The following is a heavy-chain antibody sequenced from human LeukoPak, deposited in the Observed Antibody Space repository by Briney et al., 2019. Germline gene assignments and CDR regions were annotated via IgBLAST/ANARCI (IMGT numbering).Heavy chain of an antibody. CDR2: IYNSGST. CDR3: ARRAVNTVGEAFDY. V-gene: IGHV4-61*05. D-gene: IGHD3-10*01. CDR1: GGSISSSSYY. Sequence: SETLSLTCTVSGGSISSSSYYWTWIRQPPGKGLEWIGYIYNSGSTNYNPSLKSRVTISVDTSKNQFSLKLTSVTAADTALYYCARRAVNTVGEAFDYWGQGTLVTVSS. J-gene: IGHJ4*02.